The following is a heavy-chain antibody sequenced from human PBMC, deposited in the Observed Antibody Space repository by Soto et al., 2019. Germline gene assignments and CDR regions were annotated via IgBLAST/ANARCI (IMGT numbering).Heavy chain of an antibody. CDR3: ARGGSDGYRYGYGDDY. D-gene: IGHD5-18*01. CDR1: GYTFTSYD. V-gene: IGHV1-8*01. Sequence: ASVKVSCKASGYTFTSYDINWVRQATGQGLEWMGWMNPNSGNTGYAQKFQGRVTMTRNTSISTAYMELSSLRSEDTVVYYCARGGSDGYRYGYGDDYWGQGTLVTVSA. CDR2: MNPNSGNT. J-gene: IGHJ4*02.